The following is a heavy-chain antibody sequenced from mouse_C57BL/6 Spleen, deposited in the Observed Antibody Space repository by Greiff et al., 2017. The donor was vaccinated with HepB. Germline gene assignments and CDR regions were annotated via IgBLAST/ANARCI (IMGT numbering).Heavy chain of an antibody. D-gene: IGHD2-3*01. Sequence: VMLVESGAELVKPGASVKISCKASGYAFSSYWMNWVKQRPGKGLEWIGQIYPGDGDTNYHGKFKGKATLTADKSSSTAYMQLSSLTSEDSAVYFCARNGYYAADYWGQGTTLTVSS. CDR2: IYPGDGDT. CDR3: ARNGYYAADY. V-gene: IGHV1-80*01. CDR1: GYAFSSYW. J-gene: IGHJ2*01.